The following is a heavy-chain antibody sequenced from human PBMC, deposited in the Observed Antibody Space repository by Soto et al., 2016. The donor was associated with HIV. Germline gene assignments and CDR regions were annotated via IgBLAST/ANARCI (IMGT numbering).Heavy chain of an antibody. D-gene: IGHD4-17*01. J-gene: IGHJ4*03. V-gene: IGHV3-21*01. CDR2: ISSSSSYI. Sequence: EVQLVESGGGLVKPGGSLRLSCAASGFTFSTYSMNWVRQAPGKGLEWVSSISSSSSYIYYGDSVKGRFTISRDNAKNSLYLQMNSLRAEDTAVYYCARVGDTDDYVGPGTLVTVSS. CDR1: GFTFSTYS. CDR3: ARVGDTDDY.